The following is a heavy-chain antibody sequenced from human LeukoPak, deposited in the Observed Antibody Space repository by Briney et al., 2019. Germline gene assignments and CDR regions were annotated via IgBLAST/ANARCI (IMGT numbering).Heavy chain of an antibody. CDR3: ARGRPRVVGATSSAFDI. V-gene: IGHV4-38-2*02. CDR1: GYSISSGYY. CDR2: INHSGST. J-gene: IGHJ3*02. Sequence: SETLSLTCTVSGYSISSGYYWSWIRQPPGKGLEWIGEINHSGSTNYNPSLKNRVTISVDTSKNQFSLKLSSVTAADTAVYYCARGRPRVVGATSSAFDIWGQGTMVTVSS. D-gene: IGHD1-26*01.